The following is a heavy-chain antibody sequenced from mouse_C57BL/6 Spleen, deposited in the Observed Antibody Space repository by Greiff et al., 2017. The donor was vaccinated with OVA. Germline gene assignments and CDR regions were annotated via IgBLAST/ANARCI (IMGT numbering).Heavy chain of an antibody. D-gene: IGHD2-5*01. CDR3: AGGLYSNFAY. CDR2: ISYDGSN. CDR1: GYSITSGYY. V-gene: IGHV3-6*01. Sequence: EVKVEESGPGLVKPSQSLSLTCSVTGYSITSGYYWNWIRQFPGNKLEWMGYISYDGSNNYNPSLKNRISITRDTSKNQFFLKLNSVTTEDTATYYCAGGLYSNFAYWGQGTLVTVSA. J-gene: IGHJ3*01.